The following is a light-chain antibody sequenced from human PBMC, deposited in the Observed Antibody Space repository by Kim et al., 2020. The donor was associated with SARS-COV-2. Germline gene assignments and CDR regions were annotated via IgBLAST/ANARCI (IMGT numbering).Light chain of an antibody. CDR2: GAS. Sequence: DIVLTQSPGTLSLSPGERATLSCRASQSVSSSYLAWYQQKPGQAPSLLIYGASSRATGIPDRFSGSGSGTDFTLTISRLEPEDFAVYYCQHYSSSSFTFGPGTKVDNK. V-gene: IGKV3-20*01. CDR1: QSVSSSY. J-gene: IGKJ3*01. CDR3: QHYSSSSFT.